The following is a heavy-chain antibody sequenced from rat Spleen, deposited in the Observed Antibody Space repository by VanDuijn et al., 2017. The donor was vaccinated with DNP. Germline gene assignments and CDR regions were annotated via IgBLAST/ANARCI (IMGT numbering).Heavy chain of an antibody. V-gene: IGHV5-22*01. CDR2: IGSDGYAP. CDR1: GFTFGDYN. D-gene: IGHD4-3*01. J-gene: IGHJ2*01. Sequence: EVQLVESGGGLVQPGRSLKLSCAGSGFTFGDYNMAWVRQAPKKGLEWVAYIGSDGYAPYYGVSVKGRFTISRDNAKSTLYLQMNSLRSEDMATYYCVRWNSGHFDYWGQGVMVTVSS. CDR3: VRWNSGHFDY.